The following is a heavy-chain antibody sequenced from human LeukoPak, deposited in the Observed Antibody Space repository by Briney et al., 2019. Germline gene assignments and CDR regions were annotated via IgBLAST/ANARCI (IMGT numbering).Heavy chain of an antibody. CDR3: ASEDTADYKGRFDH. D-gene: IGHD4-11*01. CDR2: IYEGIP. V-gene: IGHV4-4*08. CDR1: GGSINSRF. J-gene: IGHJ4*02. Sequence: SETLSLTCSVSGGSINSRFWAWIRQPPGKGLEWIGYIYEGIPTYNPSLKSRVTMSADTSNSQYSLKLNSVTAADTAVYYCASEDTADYKGRFDHWGQGTLVTVSS.